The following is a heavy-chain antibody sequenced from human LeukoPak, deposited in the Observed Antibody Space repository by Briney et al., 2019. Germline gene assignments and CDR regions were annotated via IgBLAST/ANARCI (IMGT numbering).Heavy chain of an antibody. CDR2: IWHDGSNK. J-gene: IGHJ2*01. V-gene: IGHV3-33*01. Sequence: PGGSLRLSCAASGFTFNIYGMHWVRKAPGEGLGWLAVIWHDGSNKYCADSVKGRFTISRDNSKNTLYLQMNSLRVEDTAVYHCVRWGGGDGLGYFDFWGRGTLVTVSS. CDR1: GFTFNIYG. D-gene: IGHD2-21*02. CDR3: VRWGGGDGLGYFDF.